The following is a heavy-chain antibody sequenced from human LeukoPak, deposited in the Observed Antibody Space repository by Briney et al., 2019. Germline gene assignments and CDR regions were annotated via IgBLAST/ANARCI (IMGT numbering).Heavy chain of an antibody. V-gene: IGHV3-23*01. D-gene: IGHD1-26*01. Sequence: GGSLRLSCAATGFTFSSYAMSWVRQAPGKGLEWVSAISGSGGSTYYADSVKGRFTISRDNSKNTLYLQMNSLRAEDTAVYYCAKGVSITWELRLYFDYWGQGTLVTVSS. CDR1: GFTFSSYA. CDR2: ISGSGGST. J-gene: IGHJ4*02. CDR3: AKGVSITWELRLYFDY.